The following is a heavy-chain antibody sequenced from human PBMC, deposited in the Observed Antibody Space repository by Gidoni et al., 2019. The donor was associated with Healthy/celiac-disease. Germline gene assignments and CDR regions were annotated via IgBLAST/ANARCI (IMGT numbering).Heavy chain of an antibody. CDR2: INPNGGGT. D-gene: IGHD1-1*01. CDR1: GDTFTGYY. J-gene: IGHJ3*02. V-gene: IGHV1-2*04. CDR3: ARGWEPYDAFDI. Sequence: QVQLVQSGAEVKKPGALGKVSCKATGDTFTGYYMHWVRQAPGQGLEWMGWINPNGGGTNYAQTFPGWVTMTRDTSISTAYIELSRLRSDDTAVYYCARGWEPYDAFDIWGQGTMVTVSS.